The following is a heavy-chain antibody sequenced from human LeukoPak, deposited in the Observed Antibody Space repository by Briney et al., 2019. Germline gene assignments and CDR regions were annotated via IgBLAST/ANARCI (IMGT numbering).Heavy chain of an antibody. CDR3: ARGIRWLQLSYFDY. V-gene: IGHV4-31*03. D-gene: IGHD5-24*01. Sequence: HPSETLSLTCPVSGGSISSGVYYWRWIRQHPGKGLEWIGYIYYSGRTYYNSSLKSRVTISVDTSKDQFSLKLSSVTAADTAVYYCARGIRWLQLSYFDYWGQGTLVTVSS. J-gene: IGHJ4*02. CDR1: GGSISSGVYY. CDR2: IYYSGRT.